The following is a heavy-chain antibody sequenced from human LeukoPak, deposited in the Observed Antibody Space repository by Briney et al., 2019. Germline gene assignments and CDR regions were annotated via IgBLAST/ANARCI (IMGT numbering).Heavy chain of an antibody. V-gene: IGHV4-34*01. Sequence: SETLSLTCAVSGGSFSGYYWTWIRQPPGKGLEWIGEINHSGSANYNPSLKSRVTISVDRSKNQFSLKLSSVTAADTAVYYCATGGSYYAAFDIWGQGTMVTVSS. D-gene: IGHD1-26*01. CDR2: INHSGSA. CDR3: ATGGSYYAAFDI. CDR1: GGSFSGYY. J-gene: IGHJ3*02.